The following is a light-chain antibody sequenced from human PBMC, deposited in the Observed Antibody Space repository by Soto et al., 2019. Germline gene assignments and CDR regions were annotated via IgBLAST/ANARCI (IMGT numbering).Light chain of an antibody. J-gene: IGKJ1*01. V-gene: IGKV3-15*01. CDR1: QSIDTN. Sequence: ERVMTQSEATLSVSPGERATLSCRASQSIDTNLAWYQHKPCQPPRLLIYGASTRVTGIPTRFSGSVSGPEFTLPISSLQSEDFAVYSCQQYNNWPRPFGQGTQVEIK. CDR2: GAS. CDR3: QQYNNWPRP.